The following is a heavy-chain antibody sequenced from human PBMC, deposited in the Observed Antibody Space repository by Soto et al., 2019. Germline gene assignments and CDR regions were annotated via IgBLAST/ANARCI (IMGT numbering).Heavy chain of an antibody. CDR2: ISGSGGST. CDR1: GFTLSIYA. CDR3: AKDYGDYWNDY. Sequence: GGFLRLSCAASGFTLSIYAMSWVRQAPGKGLEWVSAISGSGGSTYYADSVKGRFTISRDNSKNTLYLQMNSLRAEDTAVYYCAKDYGDYWNDYWGQGTLVTVSS. V-gene: IGHV3-23*01. J-gene: IGHJ4*02. D-gene: IGHD4-17*01.